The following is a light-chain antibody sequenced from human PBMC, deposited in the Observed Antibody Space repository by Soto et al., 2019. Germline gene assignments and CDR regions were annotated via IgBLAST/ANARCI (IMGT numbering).Light chain of an antibody. J-gene: IGKJ4*01. CDR1: QGISSY. V-gene: IGKV1-9*01. Sequence: DIQLTQSPSFLSASVGDRVTITCRASQGISSYLAWYQQKPGKVPKLLIYAASTLQSGVPSRFSGSGSGTEFTLTISSLQPEDFATYYCQQHNSYPLTFGGGTKVEIK. CDR3: QQHNSYPLT. CDR2: AAS.